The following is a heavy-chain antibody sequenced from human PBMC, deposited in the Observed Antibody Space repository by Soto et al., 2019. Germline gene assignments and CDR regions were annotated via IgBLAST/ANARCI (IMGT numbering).Heavy chain of an antibody. CDR1: GFTFSSSA. CDR2: ISGGGTVT. D-gene: IGHD6-19*01. V-gene: IGHV3-23*01. CDR3: TRNTSGRQGSAFDI. J-gene: IGHJ3*02. Sequence: PGGSLRLSCAASGFTFSSSAMTWVRQASGKGLEWVSAISGGGTVTYYTDSVKGRFTISRDNSKNTLYLQMNSLRAEDTAVYYCTRNTSGRQGSAFDIWGQGTMVT.